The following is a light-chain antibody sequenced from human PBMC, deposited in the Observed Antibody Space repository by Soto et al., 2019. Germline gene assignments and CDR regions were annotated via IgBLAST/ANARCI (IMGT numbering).Light chain of an antibody. CDR1: QTISSW. Sequence: IQMTQSPSTLSGSVGDRVTITCRASQTISSWLAWYQQKPGKAPKLLIYKASTLKSGVPSRLSGSGSGTEFTLTISSLQPDECATDDCQHYNSYSEAFGQGTKVDI. J-gene: IGKJ1*01. CDR2: KAS. CDR3: QHYNSYSEA. V-gene: IGKV1-5*03.